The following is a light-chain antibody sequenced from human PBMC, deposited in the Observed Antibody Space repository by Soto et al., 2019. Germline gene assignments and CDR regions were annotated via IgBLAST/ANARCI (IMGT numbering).Light chain of an antibody. CDR2: GNN. CDR1: SSNIGAGYD. V-gene: IGLV1-40*01. CDR3: QSNDSSLSSVV. Sequence: QSVLTQPPSVSGAPGQRVTISCTGSSSNIGAGYDVHWYQQLPGTTPKLPIYGNNNRPSGVPDRFSGSKSGTSASLAITGLQAEDEADYYCQSNDSSLSSVVFGGGTKLTVL. J-gene: IGLJ2*01.